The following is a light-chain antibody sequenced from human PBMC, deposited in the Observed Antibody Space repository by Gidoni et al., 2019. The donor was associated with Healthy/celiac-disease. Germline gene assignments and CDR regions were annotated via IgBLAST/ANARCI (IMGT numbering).Light chain of an antibody. CDR3: MQALQTPFT. Sequence: DIVMTQSPLSLPVTPGEPASISCRSSQSLLHSNGYNYLDWYLQKPVQSPQLLIYLGSNRASGVPDRFSGSGSGTDFTLKISRVEAEDVGLYYCMQALQTPFTFGPGTKVDIK. J-gene: IGKJ3*01. CDR2: LGS. V-gene: IGKV2-28*01. CDR1: QSLLHSNGYNY.